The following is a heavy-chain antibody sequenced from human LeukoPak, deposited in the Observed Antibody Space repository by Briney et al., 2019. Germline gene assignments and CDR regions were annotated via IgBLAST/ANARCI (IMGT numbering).Heavy chain of an antibody. Sequence: GGSVRLFCAAWGFTFSSYEMNGVREARGKGLEGGSHISSSGSTIYYADSVEGRFTISRDNAKNSLYLQMNSLRAEDTAVYHCARDQPRTVTTKYFQHWGQGTLVTVSS. CDR3: ARDQPRTVTTKYFQH. D-gene: IGHD4-17*01. CDR2: ISSSGSTI. J-gene: IGHJ1*01. V-gene: IGHV3-48*03. CDR1: GFTFSSYE.